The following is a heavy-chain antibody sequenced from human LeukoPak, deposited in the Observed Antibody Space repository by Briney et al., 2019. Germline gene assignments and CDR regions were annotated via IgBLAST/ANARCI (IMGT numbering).Heavy chain of an antibody. CDR3: ARVGYYSGWYEH. J-gene: IGHJ1*01. Sequence: PGTSLRLSCAASGFIFSLYGMHWVRQAPGKGLEWVAALWEDGTNIRYADSVKGRFTISRDNSKKTLYLQMNSLRAEDTAVYYCARVGYYSGWYEHWGQGTLVTVSS. D-gene: IGHD6-19*01. V-gene: IGHV3-33*01. CDR2: LWEDGTNI. CDR1: GFIFSLYG.